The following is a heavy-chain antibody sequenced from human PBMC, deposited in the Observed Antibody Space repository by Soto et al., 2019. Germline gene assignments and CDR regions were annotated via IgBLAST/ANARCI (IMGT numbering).Heavy chain of an antibody. V-gene: IGHV3-66*01. J-gene: IGHJ5*02. D-gene: IGHD2-15*01. CDR2: IYSGGST. CDR1: GFTVSSNY. CDR3: SIVVVVAAKNWFDP. Sequence: GGSLRLSCAASGFTVSSNYMSWVRQAPGKGLEWVSVIYSGGSTYYADSVKGRFTISRDNSKNTLYLQMNSLRAEDTAVYYCSIVVVVAAKNWFDPWGQGTLVTVS.